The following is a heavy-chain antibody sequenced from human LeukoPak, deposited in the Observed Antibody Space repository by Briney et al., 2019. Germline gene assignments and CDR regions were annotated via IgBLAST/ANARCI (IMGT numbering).Heavy chain of an antibody. Sequence: GGSLILSCEASGFTVSSNYMSWVRQAPGKGLEWVSIAYTGGSTYYTDSVKGRFTISRDNAKNSLYLQMNSLRAEDTALYYCAREISAAGGGSDFWGQGTLVTVSS. CDR3: AREISAAGGGSDF. CDR2: AYTGGST. CDR1: GFTVSSNY. D-gene: IGHD6-25*01. J-gene: IGHJ4*02. V-gene: IGHV3-66*01.